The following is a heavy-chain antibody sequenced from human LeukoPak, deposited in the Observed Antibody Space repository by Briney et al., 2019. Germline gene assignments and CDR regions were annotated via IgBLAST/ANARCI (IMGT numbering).Heavy chain of an antibody. CDR3: ARAAVVVVAATEYYYYYMDV. J-gene: IGHJ6*03. CDR1: GYTFTVYY. V-gene: IGHV1-2*02. D-gene: IGHD2-15*01. CDR2: INPNSGGT. Sequence: ASVKVSCKASGYTFTVYYMHWVRQAPGQGLEWMGWINPNSGGTNYAQKFQGRVTMTRDTSISTAYMELSRLRSDDTAVYYCARAAVVVVAATEYYYYYMDVWGKGTTVTVSS.